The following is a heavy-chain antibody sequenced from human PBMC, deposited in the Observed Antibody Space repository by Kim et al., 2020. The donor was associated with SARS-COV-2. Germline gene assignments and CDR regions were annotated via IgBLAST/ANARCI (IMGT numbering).Heavy chain of an antibody. J-gene: IGHJ4*02. CDR1: GFNFSTYD. CDR2: ILGSDGST. CDR3: ARESSRRADY. Sequence: GGSLRLSCAASGFNFSTYDMSWVRQAPGKGMEWVSAILGSDGSTFYADSVKGRFTISRDNSKNTLFLQLNSLRAEDTALYYCARESSRRADYWGQGTLVTVSS. V-gene: IGHV3-23*01. D-gene: IGHD2-2*01.